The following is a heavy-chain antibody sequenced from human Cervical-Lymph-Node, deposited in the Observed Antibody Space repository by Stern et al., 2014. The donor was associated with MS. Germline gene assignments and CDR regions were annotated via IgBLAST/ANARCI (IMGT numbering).Heavy chain of an antibody. CDR2: ISSGGSYI. V-gene: IGHV3-21*01. Sequence: EDQLVESGGGLVKPGGSLRLSCAASGFNFSSYSMNWVRQAPGKGLEWVASISSGGSYIYYADSLKGRFTISRDNAKNSLYLQMNSLRAEDTAVYYCARGRGGNYRYYFDYWGQGTLVTVSS. J-gene: IGHJ4*02. CDR1: GFNFSSYS. D-gene: IGHD4-23*01. CDR3: ARGRGGNYRYYFDY.